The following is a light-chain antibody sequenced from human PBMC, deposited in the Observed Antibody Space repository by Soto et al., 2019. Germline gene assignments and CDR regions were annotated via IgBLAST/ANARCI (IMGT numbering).Light chain of an antibody. V-gene: IGKV1-5*01. J-gene: IGKJ1*01. CDR1: QSISSW. CDR3: QQYYSYPTWT. Sequence: DIQMTQSPSTLSASVGDVVTITCRASQSISSWLAWYQQKPGKAPKLLIYAASTLQSGVPSRFSGSGSGTDFTLTISCLQSEDFATYYCQQYYSYPTWTFGQGTKVDIK. CDR2: AAS.